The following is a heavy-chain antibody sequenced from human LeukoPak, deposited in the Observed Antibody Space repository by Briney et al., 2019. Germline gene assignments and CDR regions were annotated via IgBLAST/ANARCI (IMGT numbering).Heavy chain of an antibody. V-gene: IGHV4-59*01. CDR3: ARDQVSYSGSLYYYYYMDV. CDR2: IYYSGST. Sequence: PSETLSLNCTVSGGSISSYYWSWIRKPPGKGLEWIGYIYYSGSTNYNPSLKSRVTISVDTSKNQFSLKLSSVTAADTAVYYCARDQVSYSGSLYYYYYMDVWGKGTTVTVSS. J-gene: IGHJ6*03. CDR1: GGSISSYY. D-gene: IGHD1-26*01.